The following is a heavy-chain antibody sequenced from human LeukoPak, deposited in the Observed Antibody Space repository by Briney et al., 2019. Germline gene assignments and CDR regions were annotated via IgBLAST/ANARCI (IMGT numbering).Heavy chain of an antibody. CDR2: ISGSGGST. V-gene: IGHV3-23*01. CDR1: GFTFSSYA. Sequence: GGSLRLSCAASGFTFSSYAMSWVRQAPGKGLEWVSAISGSGGSTYYADSVKGRFTISRDNAKNSLYLQMNSLRAEDTAVYYRAGDRDLYYDFWSGQHDAFDIWGQGTMVTVSS. CDR3: AGDRDLYYDFWSGQHDAFDI. D-gene: IGHD3-3*01. J-gene: IGHJ3*02.